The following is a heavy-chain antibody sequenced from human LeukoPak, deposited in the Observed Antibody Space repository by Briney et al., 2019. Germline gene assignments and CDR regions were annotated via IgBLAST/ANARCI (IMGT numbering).Heavy chain of an antibody. CDR1: GYTFTSYG. Sequence: ASVKVSCKASGYTFTSYGISWVRQAPGQGLEWMGWISAHNGNTNYAQKLQGRVTMTTDTSTSTAYMELRSLRSDDTAVYYCARDAFYYYGSGSYDPRFDYWGQGTLVTVSS. D-gene: IGHD3-10*01. J-gene: IGHJ4*02. CDR2: ISAHNGNT. V-gene: IGHV1-18*04. CDR3: ARDAFYYYGSGSYDPRFDY.